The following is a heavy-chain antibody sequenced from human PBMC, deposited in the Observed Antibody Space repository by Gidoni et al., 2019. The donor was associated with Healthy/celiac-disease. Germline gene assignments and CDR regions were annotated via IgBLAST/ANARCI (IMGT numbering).Heavy chain of an antibody. Sequence: EVQLLQSGAEVKKPGASLRISCKGSGYSFTSYWISWVRQMPGKGLEWLGRIDPSDSYTNYSPSFQGHVTISADKSISTAYLQWSSLKASDTAMYYCAATTGSSSPTPFDYWGQGTLVTVSS. D-gene: IGHD6-6*01. V-gene: IGHV5-10-1*03. CDR1: GYSFTSYW. J-gene: IGHJ4*02. CDR3: AATTGSSSPTPFDY. CDR2: IDPSDSYT.